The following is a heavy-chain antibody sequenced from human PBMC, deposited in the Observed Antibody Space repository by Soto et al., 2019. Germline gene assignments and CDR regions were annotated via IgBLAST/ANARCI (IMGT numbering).Heavy chain of an antibody. CDR3: AKDHYGFGESNYYYGMDV. CDR1: GFTFSSYG. J-gene: IGHJ6*02. V-gene: IGHV3-30*18. D-gene: IGHD3-10*01. CDR2: ISYDGSNK. Sequence: VQLVESGGGLVQPGGSLRLSCAASGFTFSSYGMHWVRQAPGKGLEWVAVISYDGSNKYYADSVKGRFTISRDNSKNTLYLQMNSLRAEDTAVYYCAKDHYGFGESNYYYGMDVWGQGTTVTVSS.